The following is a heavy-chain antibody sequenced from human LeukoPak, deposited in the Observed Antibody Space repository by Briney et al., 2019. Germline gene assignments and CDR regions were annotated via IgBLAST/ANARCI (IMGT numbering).Heavy chain of an antibody. CDR1: GGSISSYY. V-gene: IGHV4-4*07. D-gene: IGHD3-10*01. CDR2: IYTSGST. Sequence: SETLSLTCTVSGGSISSYYWSWIRQPAGKGLEWIGRIYTSGSTNYSPSLKSRVTMSVDTSKNQFSLKLSSVTAADTAVYYCARDRYYYGSGSYPNWFDPWGQGTLVTVSS. CDR3: ARDRYYYGSGSYPNWFDP. J-gene: IGHJ5*02.